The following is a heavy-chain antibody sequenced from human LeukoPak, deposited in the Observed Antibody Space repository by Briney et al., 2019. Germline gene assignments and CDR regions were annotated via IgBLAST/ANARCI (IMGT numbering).Heavy chain of an antibody. Sequence: HXXXQAPGXGRXXMGWINPNSGGTNYAQKFQGSVTMPRDPSISTAYMELSRLRSDDTAVYYCARSRITIFGVVIISRQNWFDPWGQGTLVTVSS. J-gene: IGHJ5*02. V-gene: IGHV1-2*02. CDR2: INPNSGGT. CDR3: ARSRITIFGVVIISRQNWFDP. D-gene: IGHD3-3*01.